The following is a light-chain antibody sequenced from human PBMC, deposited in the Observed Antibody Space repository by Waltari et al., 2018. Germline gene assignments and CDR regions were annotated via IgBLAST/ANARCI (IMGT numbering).Light chain of an antibody. CDR1: TLSKHY. CDR3: QSADTSETYF. V-gene: IGLV3-25*03. Sequence: SYELTQPPSVSVSPGQTARISCSGNTLSKHYSYWYQQKPGQAPVLVMYKDSERPSGSPERFSGSSSGTTVTLTSSGVQAEDEADYYCQSADTSETYFFGTGTKVTVL. CDR2: KDS. J-gene: IGLJ1*01.